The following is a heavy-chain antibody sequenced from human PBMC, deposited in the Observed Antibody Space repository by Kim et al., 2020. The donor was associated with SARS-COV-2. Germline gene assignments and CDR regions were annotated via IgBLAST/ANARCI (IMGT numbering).Heavy chain of an antibody. CDR2: ISSSSTI. V-gene: IGHV3-48*01. J-gene: IGHJ5*02. CDR1: GFTFSSYS. D-gene: IGHD6-13*01. CDR3: ARDGGGIFDP. Sequence: GGSLRLSCAASGFTFSSYSMNWVRQAPGKGLEWVSYISSSSTIYYADSVKGRFTISRDNTKNSLYLQMNSLRAEDTAVYYCARDGGGIFDPWGQGTLVTVSS.